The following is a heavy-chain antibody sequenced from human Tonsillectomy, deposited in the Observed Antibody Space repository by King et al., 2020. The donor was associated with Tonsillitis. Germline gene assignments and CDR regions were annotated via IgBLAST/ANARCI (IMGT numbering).Heavy chain of an antibody. CDR3: VKLDITTPFDC. Sequence: VQLVESGGGLVQPGGSLRLSCSASGFTFSSYTMHWVRQAPGKGLEYVSAISSNGGSTYYADSVKGRFTISRDNSKNMLYFQMNSLRVEDTAVYYCVKLDITTPFDCWGQGTLVTVSS. CDR2: ISSNGGST. J-gene: IGHJ4*02. V-gene: IGHV3-64D*06. CDR1: GFTFSSYT. D-gene: IGHD1-1*01.